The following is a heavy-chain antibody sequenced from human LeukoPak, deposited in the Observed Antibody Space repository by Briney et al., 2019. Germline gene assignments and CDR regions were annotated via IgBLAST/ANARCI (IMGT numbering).Heavy chain of an antibody. D-gene: IGHD3-10*02. CDR1: GFTFTSYD. Sequence: GGSLRLSCVTSGFTFTSYDFNWVRQAPGKGLEWVSYIRNGGGTIYYADTVKGRFTISRDNAKNSVFLQMNTLRAEDTGVYYCARDSYMFGSDYWGQGTLVSVSS. V-gene: IGHV3-48*03. CDR2: IRNGGGTI. CDR3: ARDSYMFGSDY. J-gene: IGHJ4*02.